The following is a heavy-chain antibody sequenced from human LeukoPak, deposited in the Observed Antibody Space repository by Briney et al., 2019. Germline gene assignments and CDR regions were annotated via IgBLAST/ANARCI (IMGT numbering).Heavy chain of an antibody. V-gene: IGHV1-2*02. Sequence: ASVKVSCKASGYTFTGYYMHWVRQAPGQGLEWMGWINPNSGGTNYAQKFQGRVTMTRDTSISTAYMELSRLRSDDTAVYYCARELRLPYYYYGMDVWGQGTTVTVSS. J-gene: IGHJ6*02. CDR1: GYTFTGYY. CDR3: ARELRLPYYYYGMDV. D-gene: IGHD3-16*01. CDR2: INPNSGGT.